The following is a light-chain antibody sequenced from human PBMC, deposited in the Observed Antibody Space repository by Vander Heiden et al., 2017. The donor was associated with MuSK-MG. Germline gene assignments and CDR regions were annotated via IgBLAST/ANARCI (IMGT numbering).Light chain of an antibody. CDR3: QQSDDAPLT. J-gene: IGKJ4*01. Sequence: DIQMTQSPSSLSASVGDTVTITCRATRSVSNYLNWYQQHPGKAPKLLIHATSRLQSGVPSRFSGSGSETHFTLTISGLQPDDFATYFCQQSDDAPLTFGGGTRVDFK. CDR2: ATS. CDR1: RSVSNY. V-gene: IGKV1-39*01.